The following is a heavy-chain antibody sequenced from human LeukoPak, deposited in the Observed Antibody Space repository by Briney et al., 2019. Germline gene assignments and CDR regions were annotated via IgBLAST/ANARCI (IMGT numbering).Heavy chain of an antibody. CDR3: ARQPSLSYCSSGTCWFDL. Sequence: SSETLSLTCTVHGGPISTSSYLWGWVRLPPGKGVEWIVSIFYSGATYYNPSLKSQVTMSVDTSKNQVSLKLNSVTAADTAVYYCARQPSLSYCSSGTCWFDLWGQGTLVTVSS. D-gene: IGHD2-2*01. J-gene: IGHJ5*02. CDR2: IFYSGAT. V-gene: IGHV4-39*01. CDR1: GGPISTSSYL.